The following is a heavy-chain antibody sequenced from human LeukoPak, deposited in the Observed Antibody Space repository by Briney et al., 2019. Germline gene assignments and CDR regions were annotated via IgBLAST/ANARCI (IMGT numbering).Heavy chain of an antibody. D-gene: IGHD3-16*02. V-gene: IGHV3-21*01. Sequence: GGSLRLSCAASGFTFSSYSMNWVRQAPGKGLEWVSSISSSSSYIYYADSVKGRFTISRDNAKNSLYLQMNSLRAEDTAVYYCARGARDDYVWGSYRSFGYWGQGTLVTVSS. CDR2: ISSSSSYI. J-gene: IGHJ4*02. CDR3: ARGARDDYVWGSYRSFGY. CDR1: GFTFSSYS.